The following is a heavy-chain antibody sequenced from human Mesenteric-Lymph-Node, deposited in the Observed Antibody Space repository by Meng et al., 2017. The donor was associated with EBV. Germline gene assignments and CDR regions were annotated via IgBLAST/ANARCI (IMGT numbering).Heavy chain of an antibody. J-gene: IGHJ4*02. CDR2: IYHDGTT. Sequence: QMHRTQPGPGLVKPSATLSLPCDVSGRSISSGYWCSWVRQPPGKGLEWIGEIYHDGTTNYPPSLKSRVSISVDKSKNQFSLKLSSVTAADTAVYYCARSPYSGSYYANFDYWGQGTLVTVSS. V-gene: IGHV4-4*02. CDR3: ARSPYSGSYYANFDY. CDR1: GRSISSGYW. D-gene: IGHD1-26*01.